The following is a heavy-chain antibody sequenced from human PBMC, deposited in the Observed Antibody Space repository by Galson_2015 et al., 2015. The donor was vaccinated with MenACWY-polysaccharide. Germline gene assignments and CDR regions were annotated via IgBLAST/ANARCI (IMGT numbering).Heavy chain of an antibody. D-gene: IGHD5-12*01. CDR2: IKCVGSST. CDR1: GFTFSTYW. V-gene: IGHV3-74*01. Sequence: ALRLSCAASGFTFSTYWMHWCRRAPGKGLVWVSRIKCVGSSTNYADSVKGRFTISRDNAKNTLYLQMNSLSAEDTALYFCARGYSAYDWGQGTLVTVSA. J-gene: IGHJ4*02. CDR3: ARGYSAYD.